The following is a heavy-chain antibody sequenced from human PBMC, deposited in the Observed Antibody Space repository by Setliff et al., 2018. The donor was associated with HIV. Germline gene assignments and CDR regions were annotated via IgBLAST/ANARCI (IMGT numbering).Heavy chain of an antibody. D-gene: IGHD3-16*01. Sequence: ASVKVSCKASGYIFTNYGITWVRQAPGQGLEWVGWINNGNTHYAQKLQGRVTMFTDTSTTTAYMELRSLTSDDTAVYYCARDPWGEGHSYWGQGTLVTVSS. CDR1: GYIFTNYG. CDR2: INNGNT. J-gene: IGHJ4*02. V-gene: IGHV1-18*01. CDR3: ARDPWGEGHSY.